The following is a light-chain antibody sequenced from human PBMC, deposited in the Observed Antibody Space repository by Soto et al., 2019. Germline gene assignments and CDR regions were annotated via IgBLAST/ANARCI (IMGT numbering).Light chain of an antibody. Sequence: DIQMTQSPSSLSASVGDRVTITCQASQDIAIYLNWYQQKPGKAPKLLISDASNLETGVPSRFSGSGSGTDFTFIITSLQPEDFATYYCQQSYKTPHTFGQGTKLETK. CDR3: QQSYKTPHT. CDR1: QDIAIY. V-gene: IGKV1-33*01. J-gene: IGKJ2*01. CDR2: DAS.